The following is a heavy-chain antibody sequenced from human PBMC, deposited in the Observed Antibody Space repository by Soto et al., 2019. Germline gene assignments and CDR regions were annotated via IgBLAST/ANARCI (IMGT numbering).Heavy chain of an antibody. CDR3: ARNSGSYYYYYGMDV. J-gene: IGHJ6*02. V-gene: IGHV5-51*01. CDR1: GYSFTSYW. CDR2: IYPGDSDT. Sequence: PGESLKISCKGSGYSFTSYWSGWVRQMPGKGLEWMGIIYPGDSDTRYSPSFQGQVTISADKSISTAYLQWSSLKASDTAMYYCARNSGSYYYYYGMDVWGQGTTVTVSS. D-gene: IGHD1-26*01.